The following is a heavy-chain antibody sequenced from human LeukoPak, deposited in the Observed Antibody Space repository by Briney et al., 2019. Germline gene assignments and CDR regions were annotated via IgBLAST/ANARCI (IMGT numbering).Heavy chain of an antibody. J-gene: IGHJ4*02. D-gene: IGHD2-15*01. CDR3: ARDPSGGSYVPYYFDY. V-gene: IGHV3-30-3*01. Sequence: GGSLRLSCAASGFTLSSYAMHWVRQAPGKGLEWVAVISYDGSNKYYADSVKGRFTISRDNSKNTLYLQMNSLRAEDTAVYYCARDPSGGSYVPYYFDYWGQGTLVTVSS. CDR2: ISYDGSNK. CDR1: GFTLSSYA.